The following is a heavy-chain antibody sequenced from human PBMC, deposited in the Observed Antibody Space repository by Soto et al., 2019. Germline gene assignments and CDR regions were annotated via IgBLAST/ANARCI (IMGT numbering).Heavy chain of an antibody. Sequence: LSLTCTVSGVSISNSSYYWGWIRRPPGKGLEWIGTIYYSGITYYNPSLKSRVTISVDTSKNQFSLKLTSVTAADTAVYYCARHGSNWGQGTLVTV. CDR1: GVSISNSSYY. V-gene: IGHV4-39*01. J-gene: IGHJ4*02. CDR3: ARHGSN. CDR2: IYYSGIT.